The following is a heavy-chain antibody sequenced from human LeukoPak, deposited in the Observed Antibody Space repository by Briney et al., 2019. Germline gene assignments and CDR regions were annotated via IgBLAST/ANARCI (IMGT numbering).Heavy chain of an antibody. CDR3: TTDSLTGYYYYGMDV. D-gene: IGHD3-9*01. J-gene: IGHJ6*02. V-gene: IGHV3-15*01. Sequence: GGSLRLSCAASGFTFSNAWMSWVRQAPGKGLEWVGRIKSKTDGGTTDYAAPVKGRFTISRDDSKNTLYLQMNSLKTEDTAVYYCTTDSLTGYYYYGMDVWGQGTTVTVSS. CDR2: IKSKTDGGTT. CDR1: GFTFSNAW.